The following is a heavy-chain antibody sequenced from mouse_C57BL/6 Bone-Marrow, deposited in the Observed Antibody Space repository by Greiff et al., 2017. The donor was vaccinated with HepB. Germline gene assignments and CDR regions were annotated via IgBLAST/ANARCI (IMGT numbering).Heavy chain of an antibody. CDR3: AKVSLTRYWYFDV. CDR1: GFTFSSYG. V-gene: IGHV5-6*02. CDR2: ISRGGSYT. Sequence: EVMLVESGGDLVKPGGSLKLSCAASGFTFSSYGMSWVRQTPDKRLEWVATISRGGSYTYYPDSVKGRYTISRDNAQNTLYLKMSGQKSENTAMYYCAKVSLTRYWYFDVWGTGTTVTVSS. D-gene: IGHD2-14*01. J-gene: IGHJ1*03.